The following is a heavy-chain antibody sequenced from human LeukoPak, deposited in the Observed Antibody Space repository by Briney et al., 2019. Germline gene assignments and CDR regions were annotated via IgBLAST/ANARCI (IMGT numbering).Heavy chain of an antibody. CDR1: DASVSSGRHY. J-gene: IGHJ4*02. Sequence: SETLSLTCTVSDASVSSGRHYWSWIRQPPGKGLEWIGCVYYSGITNYNPSLKSRVTISLDTSKNQFSLKLNSLTAADTAVYYCARVQWLVESGHYYFDYWGQGTLVTVSS. D-gene: IGHD6-19*01. CDR2: VYYSGIT. CDR3: ARVQWLVESGHYYFDY. V-gene: IGHV4-61*01.